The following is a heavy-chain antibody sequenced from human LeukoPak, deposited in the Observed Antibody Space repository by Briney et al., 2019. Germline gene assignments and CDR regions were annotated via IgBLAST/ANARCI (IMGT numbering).Heavy chain of an antibody. CDR2: IYHSGST. J-gene: IGHJ4*02. CDR1: GGSISSGDYY. Sequence: TPSETLSLTCTVSGGSISSGDYYWSWIRQPPGKGLEWIGYIYHSGSTYYNPSLKSRVTISVDRSKNQFSLKLSSVTAADTAVYYCAREVYYYGSGSYHDYWGQGTLVTVSS. V-gene: IGHV4-30-4*08. D-gene: IGHD3-10*01. CDR3: AREVYYYGSGSYHDY.